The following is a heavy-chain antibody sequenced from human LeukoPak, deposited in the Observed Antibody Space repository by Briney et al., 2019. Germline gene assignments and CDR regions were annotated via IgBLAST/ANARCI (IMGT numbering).Heavy chain of an antibody. CDR1: GYSFTSYC. V-gene: IGHV5-51*01. CDR2: IYPGDSDT. CDR3: ARRVVGATSENWFDP. J-gene: IGHJ5*02. Sequence: PGESLKISCKGSGYSFTSYCIGWVRQMPGKGLEWMGIIYPGDSDTRYSPSFQGPVTISADKSISTAYLQWSSLKASDTAMYYCARRVVGATSENWFDPWGQGTLVTVSS. D-gene: IGHD1-26*01.